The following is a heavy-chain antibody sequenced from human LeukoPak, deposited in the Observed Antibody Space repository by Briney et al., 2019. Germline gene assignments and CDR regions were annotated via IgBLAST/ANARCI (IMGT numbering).Heavy chain of an antibody. CDR1: GYTFTGYY. D-gene: IGHD2-21*01. CDR2: INPNSGGT. J-gene: IGHJ4*02. CDR3: ARVSYGDYRHFDY. V-gene: IGHV1-2*02. Sequence: ASVKVSRKASGYTFTGYYMHWVRQAPGQGLEWMGWINPNSGGTNYAQKFQGRVTMTRDTSISTAYMELSRLRSDDTAVYYCARVSYGDYRHFDYWGQGTLVTVSS.